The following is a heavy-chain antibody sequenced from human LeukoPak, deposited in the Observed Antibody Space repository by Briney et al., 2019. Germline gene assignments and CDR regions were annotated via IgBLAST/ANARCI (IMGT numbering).Heavy chain of an antibody. V-gene: IGHV3-21*01. CDR2: ISSSSSYI. Sequence: GGSLRLSCAASGFTFSSYSMNWVRQAPGKGLEWVSSISSSSSYIYYADSVKGRFTISRDNAKNSLYLQMNSLRAEDTAVYYCAKDREGVILFDYWGQGTLVTVSS. CDR1: GFTFSSYS. J-gene: IGHJ4*02. D-gene: IGHD3-10*01. CDR3: AKDREGVILFDY.